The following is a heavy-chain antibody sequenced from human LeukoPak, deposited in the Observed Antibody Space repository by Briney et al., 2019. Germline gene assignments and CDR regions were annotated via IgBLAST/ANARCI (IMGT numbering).Heavy chain of an antibody. CDR1: GDSFRSHY. J-gene: IGHJ3*02. CDR3: ARDLVTVTKGFDI. Sequence: SETLSLTCTVSGDSFRSHYWTWIRQPPGKGLEWIGYISYIGSTNYNPSLKSRVTISMDTSKNQFSLKLSSVTAADTAVYYCARDLVTVTKGFDIWGQGTMVSVSS. V-gene: IGHV4-59*11. D-gene: IGHD4-17*01. CDR2: ISYIGST.